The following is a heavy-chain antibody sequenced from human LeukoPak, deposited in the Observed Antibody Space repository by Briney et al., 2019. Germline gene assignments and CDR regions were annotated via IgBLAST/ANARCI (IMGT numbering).Heavy chain of an antibody. V-gene: IGHV4-34*01. D-gene: IGHD3-22*01. CDR3: ARWGGYYSNWFDP. CDR2: INHSGST. Sequence: SETLSLTCAVYGGSFSGYYWSWIRQPPGKGLEWIGEINHSGSTNYNPSLKSRVTISVDTSKNQFSLKLSSVTAADTAVYYCARWGGYYSNWFDPWGQGTLVTVSS. CDR1: GGSFSGYY. J-gene: IGHJ5*02.